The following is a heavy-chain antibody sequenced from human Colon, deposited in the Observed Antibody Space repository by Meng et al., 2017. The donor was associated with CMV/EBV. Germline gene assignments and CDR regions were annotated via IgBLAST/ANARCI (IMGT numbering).Heavy chain of an antibody. J-gene: IGHJ6*02. D-gene: IGHD2-15*01. CDR3: AKREYCSGSSCYTLNYYYYAVDV. CDR1: GFTFSRFW. CDR2: IVGGGGSRT. V-gene: IGHV3-23*01. Sequence: GGSLRLSCAASGFTFSRFWMTWVRQAPGKGLEWVSAIVGGGGSRTYYADSVKGRFTISRDNSKSTLYLQINSPRVEDTAVYYCAKREYCSGSSCYTLNYYYYAVDVWGQGTTVTVSS.